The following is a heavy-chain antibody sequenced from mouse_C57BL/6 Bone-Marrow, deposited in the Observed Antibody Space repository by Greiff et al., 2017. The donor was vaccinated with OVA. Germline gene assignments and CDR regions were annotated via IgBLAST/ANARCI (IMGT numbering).Heavy chain of an antibody. CDR1: GFTFSDFY. V-gene: IGHV7-1*01. Sequence: EVQVVESGGGLVQSGRSLRLSCATSGFTFSDFYMEWVRQAPGKGLEWIAASRNKANDYTTEYSASVKGRFIVSRDTSQSILYLQMNALRAEDTASYYCARDNWDWYFDVWGTGTTVTVSS. CDR3: ARDNWDWYFDV. D-gene: IGHD4-1*01. CDR2: SRNKANDYTT. J-gene: IGHJ1*03.